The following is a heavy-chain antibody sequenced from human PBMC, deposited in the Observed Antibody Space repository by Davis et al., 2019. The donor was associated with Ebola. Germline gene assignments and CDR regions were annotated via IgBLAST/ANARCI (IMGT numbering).Heavy chain of an antibody. CDR2: IFFDGSET. Sequence: GGSLRLSCEASGFTFSRYGMHWVRQAPGKGPEWLTYIFFDGSETFYADSVKGRFTISRDNSKNTLYLQMNSLRAEDTAVYYCAKSPLSSGWLYFDYWGQGTLVTVSS. V-gene: IGHV3-30*02. CDR3: AKSPLSSGWLYFDY. CDR1: GFTFSRYG. J-gene: IGHJ4*02. D-gene: IGHD6-19*01.